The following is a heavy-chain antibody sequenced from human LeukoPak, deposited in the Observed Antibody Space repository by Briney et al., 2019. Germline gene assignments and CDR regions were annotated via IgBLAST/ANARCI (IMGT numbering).Heavy chain of an antibody. V-gene: IGHV3-7*01. CDR3: ARVLCRYSSSEALRFRTTKGLDY. J-gene: IGHJ4*02. CDR1: GFTFSSYW. D-gene: IGHD6-13*01. CDR2: IKQDGSEK. Sequence: GGSLRLSCAASGFTFSSYWMSWVRQAPGKGLEWVANIKQDGSEKYYVDSVKGRFTISRDNAKNSLYLQMNSLRAEDTAVYYCARVLCRYSSSEALRFRTTKGLDYWGQGTLVTVSS.